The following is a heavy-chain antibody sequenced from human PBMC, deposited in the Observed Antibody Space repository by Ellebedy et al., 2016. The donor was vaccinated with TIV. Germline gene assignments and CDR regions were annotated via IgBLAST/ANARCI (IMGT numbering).Heavy chain of an antibody. Sequence: MPGGSLRLSCTVSGDPISSSTYYRGCSRQPPGKGLEWIGSIYYIGPTSYNPSLKSRVTMSVDTSKNQFSLKLSSVTAADTAVYHCARDADCSGGSFAFDYWGQGTLVTVSS. CDR1: GDPISSSTYY. D-gene: IGHD2-15*01. V-gene: IGHV4-39*07. CDR3: ARDADCSGGSFAFDY. J-gene: IGHJ4*02. CDR2: IYYIGPT.